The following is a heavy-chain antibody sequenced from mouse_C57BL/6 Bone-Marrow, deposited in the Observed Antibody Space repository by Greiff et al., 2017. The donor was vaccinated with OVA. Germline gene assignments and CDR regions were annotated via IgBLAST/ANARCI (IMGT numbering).Heavy chain of an antibody. V-gene: IGHV1-54*01. D-gene: IGHD1-1*01. J-gene: IGHJ2*01. Sequence: QVQLQQSGAELVRPGTSVKVSCKASGYAFTNYLIEWVKQRPGQGLEWIGVINPGSGGTNYNEKFKGKATLTADKSSSTAYMQLSSLTSEDSAVYFCARTMGSSYWGQGTTLTVSS. CDR3: ARTMGSSY. CDR2: INPGSGGT. CDR1: GYAFTNYL.